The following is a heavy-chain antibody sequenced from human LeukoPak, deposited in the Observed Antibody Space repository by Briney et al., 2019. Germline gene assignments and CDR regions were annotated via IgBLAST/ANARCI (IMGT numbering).Heavy chain of an antibody. J-gene: IGHJ4*02. CDR1: GYTFTGYY. CDR3: ARALGGYCSSTSCYTLDY. V-gene: IGHV1-2*02. Sequence: GASVKVSCKASGYTFTGYYMHWVRQAPGQGLEWMGWINPNSGGTNYAQKFQGRVTMTRDTSISTAYMELSRLRSDDTAVYYCARALGGYCSSTSCYTLDYWAREPWSPSPQ. CDR2: INPNSGGT. D-gene: IGHD2-2*02.